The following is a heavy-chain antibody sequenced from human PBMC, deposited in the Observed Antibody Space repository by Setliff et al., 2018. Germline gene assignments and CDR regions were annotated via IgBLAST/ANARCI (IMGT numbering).Heavy chain of an antibody. V-gene: IGHV5-51*01. J-gene: IGHJ3*01. CDR2: IYPGDSDT. CDR3: TRHEDRNKCTSSSCYRENDAFDV. CDR1: GYIFTNYW. Sequence: GESLKISCKASGYIFTNYWIGWVRQMPGKGLQWMGVIYPGDSDTRYSPSFQGQVTISAAKSINTAYLQWSSLQASDTAIYYCTRHEDRNKCTSSSCYRENDAFDVWGQGAMVTVSS. D-gene: IGHD2-2*01.